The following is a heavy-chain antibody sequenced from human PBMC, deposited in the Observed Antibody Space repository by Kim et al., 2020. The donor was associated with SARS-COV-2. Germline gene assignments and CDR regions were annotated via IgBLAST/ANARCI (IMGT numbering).Heavy chain of an antibody. V-gene: IGHV4-34*01. Sequence: SETLSLTCAVYGGSFSGYYWSWIRQPPGKGLEWIGEINHSGSTNYNPSLKSRVTISVDTSKNQFSLKLSSVTAADTAVYYCARIGVGATTGLDYWGQGTLVTVSS. D-gene: IGHD1-26*01. J-gene: IGHJ4*02. CDR1: GGSFSGYY. CDR3: ARIGVGATTGLDY. CDR2: INHSGST.